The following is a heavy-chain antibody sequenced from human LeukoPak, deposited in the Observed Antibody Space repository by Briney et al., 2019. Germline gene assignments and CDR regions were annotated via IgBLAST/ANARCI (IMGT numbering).Heavy chain of an antibody. CDR1: GFTFSSYA. V-gene: IGHV3-30-3*01. CDR3: ARAVSKYCSSTSCYPAAEYFQH. Sequence: TGGSLRLSCAASGFTFSSYAMHWVRQAPGKGLEWVAVISYDGSNKYYADSVKGRFTISRDNSKNTLYLQMNSLRAEDTAVYYCARAVSKYCSSTSCYPAAEYFQHCGQGTLVTVSS. J-gene: IGHJ1*01. D-gene: IGHD2-2*01. CDR2: ISYDGSNK.